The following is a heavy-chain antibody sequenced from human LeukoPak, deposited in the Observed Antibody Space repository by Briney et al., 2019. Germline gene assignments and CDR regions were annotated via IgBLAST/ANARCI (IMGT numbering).Heavy chain of an antibody. CDR1: GGSISGYY. D-gene: IGHD3/OR15-3a*01. J-gene: IGHJ4*02. CDR3: ARRPVRGLYYFDH. Sequence: SETLSLTCTVSGGSISGYYWSWIRQPPGKGLEWIGYIYYSGSTNYNPSLKSRVTIPLDTSKNQFSLKLTSVTAADTAVYYCARRPVRGLYYFDHWGQGTLVTVSS. V-gene: IGHV4-59*08. CDR2: IYYSGST.